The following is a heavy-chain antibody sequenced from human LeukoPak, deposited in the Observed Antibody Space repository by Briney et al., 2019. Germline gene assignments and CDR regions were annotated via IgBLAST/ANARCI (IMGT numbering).Heavy chain of an antibody. V-gene: IGHV1-18*01. CDR1: GDTFTSYG. CDR3: AQPPLTGWLQFDI. Sequence: ASVKVSCKASGDTFTSYGISWVRQAPGQGLEWRGWISAYNGNTNYAQKLQGRVTMTTDTSTTTAYMELRTMRSDATAVSYCAQPPLTGWLQFDIWGQGTMVTVSS. D-gene: IGHD5-24*01. CDR2: ISAYNGNT. J-gene: IGHJ3*02.